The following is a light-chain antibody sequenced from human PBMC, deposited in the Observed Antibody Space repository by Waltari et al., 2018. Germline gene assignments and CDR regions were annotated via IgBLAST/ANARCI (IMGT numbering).Light chain of an antibody. V-gene: IGKV3-11*01. J-gene: IGKJ5*01. CDR1: HSVNSD. CDR2: DAS. CDR3: QQRFTWPSIT. Sequence: CRTSHSVNSDLAWYQHKPGQAPRLLIYDASNRATGIPARFSGSGSGTDFTLTISSLEPDDFALYYCQQRFTWPSITFGQGTRLEIK.